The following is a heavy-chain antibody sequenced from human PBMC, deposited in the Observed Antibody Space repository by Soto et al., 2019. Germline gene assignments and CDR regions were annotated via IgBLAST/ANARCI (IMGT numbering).Heavy chain of an antibody. V-gene: IGHV3-23*01. CDR2: ISTSDGGT. CDR1: GITFSNYV. CDR3: ATKNGDCIGGPCSYLDF. J-gene: IGHJ4*02. Sequence: EVQLLESGGGLVQPGGSLRLSCAASGITFSNYVINWVRQAPGKGLEWVSSISTSDGGTRYAESVKGRFTASRDGGKSSVYLEMNSRRVEDMAVYYCATKNGDCIGGPCSYLDFWGQGALVTVSS. D-gene: IGHD2-15*01.